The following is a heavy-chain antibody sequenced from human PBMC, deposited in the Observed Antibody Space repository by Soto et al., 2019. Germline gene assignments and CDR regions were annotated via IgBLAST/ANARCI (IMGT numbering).Heavy chain of an antibody. D-gene: IGHD2-2*01. Sequence: QVQLQQWGAGLLKPSETLSLTCAVYGGSFSGYYWSWIRQPPGKGLEWIGEINHSGSTNYNPSLKGRVPISVDPSKNHFSLKRSSVPAADTAVYYWAAVPQYQLLLHFQHWGQGTLFTVSS. CDR2: INHSGST. J-gene: IGHJ1*01. CDR1: GGSFSGYY. CDR3: AAVPQYQLLLHFQH. V-gene: IGHV4-34*01.